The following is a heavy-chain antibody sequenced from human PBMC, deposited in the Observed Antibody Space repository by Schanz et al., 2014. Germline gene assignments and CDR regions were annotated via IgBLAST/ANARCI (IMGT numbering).Heavy chain of an antibody. V-gene: IGHV4-4*02. D-gene: IGHD5-18*01. Sequence: QVQLQESGPGLVKPSGTLSLTCAVSGGSISSSNWWSWVRQPPGKGLEWIGEIYHSGSTNYKPSLKSGATKPAAKSKNRSSRKLGSVTAADTAVYYCARRSVSPSGNSYGYVVAWFDPWGQGTLVTVSS. CDR1: GGSISSSNW. CDR2: IYHSGST. CDR3: ARRSVSPSGNSYGYVVAWFDP. J-gene: IGHJ5*02.